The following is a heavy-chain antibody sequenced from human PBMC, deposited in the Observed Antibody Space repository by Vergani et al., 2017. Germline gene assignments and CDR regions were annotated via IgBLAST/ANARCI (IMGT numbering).Heavy chain of an antibody. CDR1: GFTFSSYA. Sequence: EVQLLESGGGLVQPGGSLRLSCAASGFTFSSYAMSWVRQAPGKGLEWVGFIRSKAYGGTTEYAASVKGRFTIARDDAKSIAYLQMNSLKTEDTAVYYCTRDDWESVVVVAARRGFDYWGQGTLVTVSS. V-gene: IGHV3-49*04. CDR3: TRDDWESVVVVAARRGFDY. CDR2: IRSKAYGGTT. D-gene: IGHD2-15*01. J-gene: IGHJ4*02.